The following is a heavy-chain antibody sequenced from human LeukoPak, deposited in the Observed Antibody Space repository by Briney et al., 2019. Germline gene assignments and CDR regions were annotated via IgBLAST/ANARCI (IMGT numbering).Heavy chain of an antibody. CDR2: IYYSGST. CDR3: ARSHSMGSTDY. J-gene: IGHJ4*02. Sequence: SETLSLTCTVSGGSVSTYYGNWIRQAPGKGLEWIGYIYYSGSTNYNPSLKSRVTMPVDTSRNQFSLKLSSVTAADTAVYYCARSHSMGSTDYWGQGTLVTVSS. D-gene: IGHD2/OR15-2a*01. CDR1: GGSVSTYY. V-gene: IGHV4-59*02.